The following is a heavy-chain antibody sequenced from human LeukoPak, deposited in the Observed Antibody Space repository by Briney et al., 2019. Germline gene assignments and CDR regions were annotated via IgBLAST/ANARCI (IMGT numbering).Heavy chain of an antibody. CDR3: ATSGDIVATIGPYYYYYMDV. J-gene: IGHJ6*03. V-gene: IGHV4-61*02. D-gene: IGHD5-12*01. CDR1: GGSISSGSYY. Sequence: SQTLSLTCTVSGGSISSGSYYWSWIRQPAGKGLEWIGRIYTSGSTNYNPSLKSRVTISVDTSKNQFSLKLSSVTAADTAVYYCATSGDIVATIGPYYYYYMDVWGKGTTVTVSS. CDR2: IYTSGST.